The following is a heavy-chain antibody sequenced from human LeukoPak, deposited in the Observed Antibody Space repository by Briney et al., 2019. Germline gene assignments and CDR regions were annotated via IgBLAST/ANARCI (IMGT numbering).Heavy chain of an antibody. CDR1: GFTFSFYA. D-gene: IGHD3-10*01. CDR2: ITGNSDNT. Sequence: AGGSLRLSCAASGFTFSFYATNWVRQAPGKGLEWVTSITGNSDNTFYANSVKGRFTISRDNSKNTLYLQMNSLRAAETAVYYCVKEKNKYGFNGLDYWGQGTLVTVSS. CDR3: VKEKNKYGFNGLDY. V-gene: IGHV3-23*01. J-gene: IGHJ4*02.